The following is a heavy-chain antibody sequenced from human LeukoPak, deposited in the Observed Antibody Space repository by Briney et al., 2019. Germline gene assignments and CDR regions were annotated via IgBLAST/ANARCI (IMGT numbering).Heavy chain of an antibody. V-gene: IGHV1-2*02. CDR3: ARPGESYSLDY. CDR2: IVPHSGGT. J-gene: IGHJ4*02. CDR1: GYTFTDYY. Sequence: ASVKVSCKASGYTFTDYYIHWVRQAPGQGLEWMGWIVPHSGGTNYAQNYQGRITMTRDTSISTAYMELSSLRSDDTAVYYCARPGESYSLDYWGQGTLVTVSS. D-gene: IGHD6-13*01.